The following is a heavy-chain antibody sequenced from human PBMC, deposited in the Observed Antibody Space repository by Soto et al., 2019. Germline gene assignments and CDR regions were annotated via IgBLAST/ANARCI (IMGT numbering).Heavy chain of an antibody. CDR2: IYYSGST. Sequence: PSETLSLTCTVSGGSISSSSYYWGWIRQPPGKGLEWIGSIYYSGSTYYNPSLKSRVTISVDTSKNQFSLKLSSVTAADTAVYYCARGDSSKIAVAGRSPLFDWGQGTLVTVSS. D-gene: IGHD6-19*01. V-gene: IGHV4-39*01. CDR1: GGSISSSSYY. J-gene: IGHJ4*02. CDR3: ARGDSSKIAVAGRSPLFD.